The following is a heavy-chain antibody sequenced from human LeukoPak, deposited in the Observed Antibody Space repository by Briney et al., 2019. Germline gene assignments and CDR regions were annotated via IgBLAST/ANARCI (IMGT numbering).Heavy chain of an antibody. Sequence: GGSLRLSCAASGFTFSSYSMSWVRQAPGKGLEWVSAISGSGGSTYYADSVKGRFTISRDNSKNTLYLQMNSLRAEDTAVYYCAKFTMFGGVIIGGFANWGQEPLSPSPQ. CDR2: ISGSGGST. CDR3: AKFTMFGGVIIGGFAN. CDR1: GFTFSSYS. D-gene: IGHD3-10*01. J-gene: IGHJ4*01. V-gene: IGHV3-23*01.